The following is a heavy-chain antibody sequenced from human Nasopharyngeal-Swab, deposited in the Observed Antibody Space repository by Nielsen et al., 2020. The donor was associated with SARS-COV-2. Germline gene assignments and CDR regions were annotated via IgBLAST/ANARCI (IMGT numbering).Heavy chain of an antibody. D-gene: IGHD6-6*01. Sequence: ASVTVSCKASGYTFTSYGISWVRQATGQGLEWMGWISAYNGNTNYAQKLQGRVTMTTDTSTSTAYMELRSLRSDDTAVYYCAREYSSSSRLSFSWFDPWGQGTLVTVSS. CDR2: ISAYNGNT. CDR1: GYTFTSYG. CDR3: AREYSSSSRLSFSWFDP. V-gene: IGHV1-18*01. J-gene: IGHJ5*02.